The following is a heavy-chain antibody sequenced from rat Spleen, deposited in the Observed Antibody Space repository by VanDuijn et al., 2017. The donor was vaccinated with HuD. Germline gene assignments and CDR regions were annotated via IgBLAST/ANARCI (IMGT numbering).Heavy chain of an antibody. CDR1: GFTFSDYN. CDR2: ISYAGSST. CDR3: ASLIAAISTRVMDA. J-gene: IGHJ4*01. D-gene: IGHD1-2*01. V-gene: IGHV5-7*01. Sequence: EVQLVESGGGLVQPGRSLKLSCAASGFTFSDYNMAWVRQAPKKGLEWVATISYAGSSTYYRDSVKGRFTISRDNAKSTLYLQMDSLRSEDTATYYCASLIAAISTRVMDAWGQGASVTVSS.